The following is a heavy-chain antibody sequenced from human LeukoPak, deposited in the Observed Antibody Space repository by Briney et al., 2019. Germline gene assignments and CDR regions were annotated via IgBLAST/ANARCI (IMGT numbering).Heavy chain of an antibody. V-gene: IGHV3-7*01. CDR3: ARDGGWYRDY. D-gene: IGHD6-19*01. CDR1: EFPFSSYW. Sequence: PGGSLKPSCEASEFPFSSYWLSWVRKAPGRGREWVANIKQDGSERNYVDSVKGRFTISRDNAKNSLYLQMNSLRAEDTAVYYCARDGGWYRDYWGQGTLVTVSS. J-gene: IGHJ4*02. CDR2: IKQDGSER.